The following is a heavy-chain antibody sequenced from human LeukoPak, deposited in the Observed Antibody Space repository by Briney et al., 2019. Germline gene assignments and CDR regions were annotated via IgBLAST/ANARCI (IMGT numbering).Heavy chain of an antibody. CDR2: KKQDGSEN. CDR3: ARAGCSGGSCYKTTFDI. CDR1: GFTFCSDW. Sequence: GGALRLSCAASGFTFCSDWMSWGRQAPGKGLEWVANKKQDGSENFYVDSVKGRFTISRDNAKNSLYLKMNSLRADDTAVYYCARAGCSGGSCYKTTFDIWGQGTVVTVSS. D-gene: IGHD2-15*01. J-gene: IGHJ3*02. V-gene: IGHV3-7*01.